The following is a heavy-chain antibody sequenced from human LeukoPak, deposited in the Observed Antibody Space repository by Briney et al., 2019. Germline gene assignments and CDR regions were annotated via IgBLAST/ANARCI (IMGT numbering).Heavy chain of an antibody. V-gene: IGHV3-30-3*01. D-gene: IGHD3-3*01. CDR1: GFTFSSYA. CDR2: ISYDGSNK. CDR3: ARALITRRYYDFWSGPTNWFDP. Sequence: GRSLRLSCAASGFTFSSYAMRWVRQAPGKGLEWVAVISYDGSNKYYADSVKGRFTISRDNSKNTLYLQMNSLRAEDTAVYYYARALITRRYYDFWSGPTNWFDPWGQGTLVTVSS. J-gene: IGHJ5*02.